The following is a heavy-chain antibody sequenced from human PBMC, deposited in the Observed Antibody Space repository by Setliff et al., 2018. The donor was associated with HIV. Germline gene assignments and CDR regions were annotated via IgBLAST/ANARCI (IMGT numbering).Heavy chain of an antibody. Sequence: ASVKVSCKTSGYMFIAYGMSWVRRAPGQGLEWMGWIGPYNDRTEYAQKFQGRVSLTIDTSASTPYMELRSLRSDDTAVYYCARYDGGYNYAEAFDVWGQGTMVTVS. CDR1: GYMFIAYG. D-gene: IGHD3-16*01. CDR2: IGPYNDRT. CDR3: ARYDGGYNYAEAFDV. J-gene: IGHJ3*01. V-gene: IGHV1-18*01.